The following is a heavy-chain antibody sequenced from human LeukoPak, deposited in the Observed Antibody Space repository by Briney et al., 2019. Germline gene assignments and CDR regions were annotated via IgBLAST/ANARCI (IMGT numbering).Heavy chain of an antibody. J-gene: IGHJ6*02. CDR3: ARDPGYYGMDV. V-gene: IGHV3-53*01. Sequence: GGTLRHSCAASGFTVSSNYMSWVRQAPGKGLEWVSVIYSGGRTHYADSVKGRFTISRDNSKNTLYLQMNSLRAEDTAVYYCARDPGYYGMDVWGQGTTVTVSS. CDR2: IYSGGRT. CDR1: GFTVSSNY.